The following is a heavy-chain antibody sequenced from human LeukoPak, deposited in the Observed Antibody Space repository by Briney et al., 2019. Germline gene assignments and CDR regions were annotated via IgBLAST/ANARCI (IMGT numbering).Heavy chain of an antibody. J-gene: IGHJ4*02. CDR3: TRSLDY. Sequence: GGSLRLSCVASGFAFSNYNMNWVRQAPGKGLEWVSSISSGSSYIYYADSVKGRFIISRDNAKNSLYLQMNSLRAEDTAVYYCTRSLDYWGQGTLVTVSS. CDR1: GFAFSNYN. CDR2: ISSGSSYI. D-gene: IGHD2-15*01. V-gene: IGHV3-21*01.